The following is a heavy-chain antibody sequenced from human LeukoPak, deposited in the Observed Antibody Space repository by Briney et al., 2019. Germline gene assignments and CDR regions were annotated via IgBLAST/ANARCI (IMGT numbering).Heavy chain of an antibody. CDR2: IYYSGST. CDR3: ARDAPPFDY. J-gene: IGHJ4*02. CDR1: GGSISSYY. V-gene: IGHV4-59*01. Sequence: PSETLSLTCTVSGGSISSYYWSWIRQPPGKGLEWIGYIYYSGSTNYNPSLKSRVTISVDTSKNQFSLKLSSVTAADTAVCYCARDAPPFDYWGQGTLVTVSS.